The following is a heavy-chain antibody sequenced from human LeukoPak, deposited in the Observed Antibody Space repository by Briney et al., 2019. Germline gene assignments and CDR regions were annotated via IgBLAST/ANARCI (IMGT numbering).Heavy chain of an antibody. CDR3: AGDAPQGGEWELQTYFDY. J-gene: IGHJ4*02. CDR2: ISGSGSAM. D-gene: IGHD1-26*01. CDR1: GFSFSRYS. V-gene: IGHV3-48*04. Sequence: QPGGSLRLSCVASGFSFSRYSMNWVRQAPGKGLEWISYISGSGSAMYYADSVKGRFTISRDNAKNTLYLQMNSLRAEDTAVYYCAGDAPQGGEWELQTYFDYWGQGTLVTVSS.